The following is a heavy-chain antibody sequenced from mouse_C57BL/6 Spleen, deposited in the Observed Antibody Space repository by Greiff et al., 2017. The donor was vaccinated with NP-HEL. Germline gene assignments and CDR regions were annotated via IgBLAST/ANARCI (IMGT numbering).Heavy chain of an antibody. Sequence: VQLQQSGAELARPGASVKMSCKASGYTFTSYTMHWVKQRPGQGLEWIGYINPSSGYTKYNQKFKDKATLTADISSSTAYMQLSSLTSEDSAVYYCASRGYDGYFDVWGTGTTVTVSS. CDR1: GYTFTSYT. CDR2: INPSSGYT. D-gene: IGHD2-2*01. J-gene: IGHJ1*03. CDR3: ASRGYDGYFDV. V-gene: IGHV1-4*01.